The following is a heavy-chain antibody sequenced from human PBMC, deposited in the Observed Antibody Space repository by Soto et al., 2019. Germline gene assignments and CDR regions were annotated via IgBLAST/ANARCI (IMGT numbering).Heavy chain of an antibody. D-gene: IGHD3-16*02. CDR3: ARDPRDYDYIWGSYRPSPSWFDP. CDR1: GYTFTSYG. Sequence: ASVKVSCTASGYTFTSYGISWVRQAPGQGLEWMGWISAYNGNTNYAQKLQGRVTMTTDTSTSTAYMELRSLRSDDTAVYYCARDPRDYDYIWGSYRPSPSWFDPWGQGTLVTVSS. J-gene: IGHJ5*02. V-gene: IGHV1-18*01. CDR2: ISAYNGNT.